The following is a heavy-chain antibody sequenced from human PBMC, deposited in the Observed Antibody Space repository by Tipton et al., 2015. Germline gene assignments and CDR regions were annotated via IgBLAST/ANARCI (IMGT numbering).Heavy chain of an antibody. CDR1: GGSVTSGSYY. D-gene: IGHD3-16*02. J-gene: IGHJ3*02. Sequence: TLSLTCTVSGGSVTSGSYYWSWIRQPPGKGLEWIGYISYTDGARYNPALKSRVTISVDTSKNQFSLTLNSVAAADTAVYYCARDRAGELSVGDALDIWGQGTMVTVSS. CDR3: ARDRAGELSVGDALDI. V-gene: IGHV4-61*01. CDR2: ISYTDGA.